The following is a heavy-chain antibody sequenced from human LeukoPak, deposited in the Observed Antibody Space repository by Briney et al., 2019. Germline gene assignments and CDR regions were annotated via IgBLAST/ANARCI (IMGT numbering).Heavy chain of an antibody. D-gene: IGHD2-15*01. CDR3: ARDRIVVVVASLLDFDY. CDR1: GYTFTGYS. V-gene: IGHV1-2*02. J-gene: IGHJ4*02. Sequence: GASVKVTCKASGYTFTGYSMHWVRQAPGQGLEWMGWINPNSGVTNYAQKLQGRVTMTTDTSTSTAYMELRSLRSDDTAVYYCARDRIVVVVASLLDFDYWGQGTLVTVSS. CDR2: INPNSGVT.